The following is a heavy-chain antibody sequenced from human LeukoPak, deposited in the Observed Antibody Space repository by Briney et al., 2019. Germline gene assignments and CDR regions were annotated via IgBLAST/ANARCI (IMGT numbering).Heavy chain of an antibody. CDR2: INSDGSST. V-gene: IGHV3-74*01. CDR1: GFTFSSYW. J-gene: IGHJ5*02. CDR3: AKEGGQRDYYGSGISCGACWFDP. Sequence: GGSLRLSCAASGFTFSSYWMHWVRQAPGKGLVWVSRINSDGSSTSYADSVKGRFTISRDNAKNTLYLQMNSLRAEDTAVYYCAKEGGQRDYYGSGISCGACWFDPWGQGTLVTVSS. D-gene: IGHD3-10*01.